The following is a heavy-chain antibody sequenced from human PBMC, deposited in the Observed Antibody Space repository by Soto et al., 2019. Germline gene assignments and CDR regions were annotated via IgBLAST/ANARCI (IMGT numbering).Heavy chain of an antibody. D-gene: IGHD3-22*01. CDR3: ARDRYYYGSSGYYPYSDV. J-gene: IGHJ6*02. V-gene: IGHV3-23*01. CDR2: IGGSGIIT. Sequence: GGSLRLSCRASGFSFSSFAMTWVRQAPGKGLEWVSSIGGSGIITYYTDSVKGRFTISRDNSGNTLFLHMNSLRADDTAVYYCARDRYYYGSSGYYPYSDVWGQGTTVTVSS. CDR1: GFSFSSFA.